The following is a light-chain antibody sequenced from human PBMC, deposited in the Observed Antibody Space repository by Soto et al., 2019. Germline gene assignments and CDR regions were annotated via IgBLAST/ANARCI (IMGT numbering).Light chain of an antibody. J-gene: IGKJ1*01. V-gene: IGKV3-15*01. CDR3: QQYNNWPRT. Sequence: EIVMTQSPATLCVSLGGSVTLSCRASQSVTSNLAWHQQKPGQAPRLLIYGASTRATDIPARFSGSGSGTEFTLTISSLQSEDFAVYYCQQYNNWPRTFGQGTKVDIK. CDR2: GAS. CDR1: QSVTSN.